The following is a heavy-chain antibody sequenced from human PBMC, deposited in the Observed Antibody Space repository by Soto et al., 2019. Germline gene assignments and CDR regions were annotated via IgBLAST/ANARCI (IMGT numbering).Heavy chain of an antibody. D-gene: IGHD6-19*01. J-gene: IGHJ4*02. V-gene: IGHV3-30*03. CDR1: GFTFSSNA. Sequence: QVQLVESGGGVVQPGKSLRLSCAASGFTFSSNAMHWVRQAPGKGLEWVAVISFDGRNKYYADSVKGRFTISRDNSKNTLYLQMTSLRTEDAAVYYCATPIEVAGRFDYWGQGTLVTVSS. CDR2: ISFDGRNK. CDR3: ATPIEVAGRFDY.